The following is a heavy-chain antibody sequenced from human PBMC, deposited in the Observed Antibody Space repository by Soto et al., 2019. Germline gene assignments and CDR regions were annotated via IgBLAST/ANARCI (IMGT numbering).Heavy chain of an antibody. Sequence: EASVKVSCKASGYMFTSYAIQWVLQAPGQGLEWMGWINVGNGDTRYSQKFQGRVTLARDTSASTAYLELSSLRSEDTAVYYCGRDPGNWDQRKYFYYYCFMDVWGKGTTVTVSS. CDR3: GRDPGNWDQRKYFYYYCFMDV. D-gene: IGHD7-27*01. CDR2: INVGNGDT. CDR1: GYMFTSYA. J-gene: IGHJ6*03. V-gene: IGHV1-3*01.